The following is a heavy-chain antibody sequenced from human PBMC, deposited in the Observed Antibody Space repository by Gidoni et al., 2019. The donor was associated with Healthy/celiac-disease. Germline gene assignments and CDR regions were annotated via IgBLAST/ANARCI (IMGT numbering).Heavy chain of an antibody. Sequence: QVQLQQWGAGLLKPSETLSLTCAVYGGSFSGYYWSWIRQPPGKGLEWIGEINHSGSTNYNPSLKSRVTISVDTSKNQFSLKLSSVTAADTAVYYCARGGRVVVIPPRLPNNWFDPWGQGTLVTVSS. D-gene: IGHD3-22*01. CDR2: INHSGST. V-gene: IGHV4-34*01. J-gene: IGHJ5*02. CDR1: GGSFSGYY. CDR3: ARGGRVVVIPPRLPNNWFDP.